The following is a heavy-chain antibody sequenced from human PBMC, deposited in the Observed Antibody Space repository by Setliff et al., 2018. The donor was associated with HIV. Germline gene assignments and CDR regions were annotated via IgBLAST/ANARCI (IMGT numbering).Heavy chain of an antibody. Sequence: PGESLKISCQGSGYSFTRYWIAWVRQMPGKGLEWMGIIYPRDSNIIYSPSFQGQVTISADKSTNTAYLQWSSLKTSDIATYFCARHNCYDMWGLGTLVTVSS. CDR3: ARHNCYDM. D-gene: IGHD3-22*01. CDR2: IYPRDSNI. J-gene: IGHJ4*02. CDR1: GYSFTRYW. V-gene: IGHV5-51*01.